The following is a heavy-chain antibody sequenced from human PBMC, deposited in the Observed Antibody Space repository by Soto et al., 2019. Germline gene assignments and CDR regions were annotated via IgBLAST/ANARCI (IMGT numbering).Heavy chain of an antibody. Sequence: GGSLRLSCAASGFTFSSYWMGWVRQAPGKGLEWVSAISGSGGSTYYADSVKGRFTISRDNSKNTLYLQMNSLRAEDTAVYYCAKKATAGIIYYYYMDVWGKGTTVTVSS. CDR3: AKKATAGIIYYYYMDV. CDR2: ISGSGGST. J-gene: IGHJ6*03. V-gene: IGHV3-23*01. D-gene: IGHD2-21*02. CDR1: GFTFSSYW.